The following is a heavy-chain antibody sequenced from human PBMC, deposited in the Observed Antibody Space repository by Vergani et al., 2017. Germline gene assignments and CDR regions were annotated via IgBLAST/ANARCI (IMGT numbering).Heavy chain of an antibody. CDR2: IIPIFGTA. Sequence: QVQLVQSGAEVKKPGSSVKVSCKASGGTFSSYAISWVRQAPGQGLEWMGRIIPIFGTANYAQKFQGRVTITADESTSTAYMELSRLRSEDTAAYYCARDTPRITMIVYGFDPWGQGTLVTVSS. V-gene: IGHV1-69*18. J-gene: IGHJ5*02. CDR1: GGTFSSYA. CDR3: ARDTPRITMIVYGFDP. D-gene: IGHD3-22*01.